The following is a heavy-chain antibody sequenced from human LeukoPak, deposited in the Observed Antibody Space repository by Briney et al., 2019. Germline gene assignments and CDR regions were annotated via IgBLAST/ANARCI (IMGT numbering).Heavy chain of an antibody. CDR2: IKQDGSEK. J-gene: IGHJ3*02. V-gene: IGHV3-7*01. Sequence: GGSLRLSCAASGFTFSSYWMSWVRQAPGKGLEWVANIKQDGSEKYYVDSVKGRFTISRDNAKNSLSLQMNSLRAEDTAVYYCAGLPSGYSYGLNAFDIWGQGTMVTVSS. CDR1: GFTFSSYW. D-gene: IGHD5-18*01. CDR3: AGLPSGYSYGLNAFDI.